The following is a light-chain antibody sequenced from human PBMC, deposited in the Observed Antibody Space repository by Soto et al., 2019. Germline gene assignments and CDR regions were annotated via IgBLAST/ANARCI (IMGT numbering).Light chain of an antibody. Sequence: EIVLTQSPGTLSLSPGERATLSCRASQSVSNNYLAWYQQKPGQAPWLLIYGASNRATGIPDRFSGSGSGTDFTLTISRLEPEDFAVYHCQQYGYSQTFGQGTKVDI. J-gene: IGKJ1*01. V-gene: IGKV3-20*01. CDR1: QSVSNNY. CDR3: QQYGYSQT. CDR2: GAS.